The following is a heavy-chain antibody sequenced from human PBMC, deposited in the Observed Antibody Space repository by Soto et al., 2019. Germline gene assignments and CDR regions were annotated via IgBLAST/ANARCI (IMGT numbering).Heavy chain of an antibody. CDR1: GFTFSSYA. V-gene: IGHV3-30-3*01. CDR3: ARDRFRYNWNDYPYHYSGMDV. Sequence: QVQLVESGGGVVQPGRSLRLSCAASGFTFSSYAMHWVRQAPGKGLEWVAVISYAGSNKYYADSVKGRFTISRDNSTPPLYLQMNSLRAEDTAVYYCARDRFRYNWNDYPYHYSGMDVWGQGTTVTVSS. J-gene: IGHJ6*02. D-gene: IGHD1-1*01. CDR2: ISYAGSNK.